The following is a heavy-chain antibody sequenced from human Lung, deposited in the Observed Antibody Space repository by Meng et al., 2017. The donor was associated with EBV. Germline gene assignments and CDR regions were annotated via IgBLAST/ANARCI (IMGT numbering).Heavy chain of an antibody. CDR3: ARGGTSSAPFDY. Sequence: QGQLQESGPGLVKPSQPLSLTCTVSGGSISSGGYYWSWIRQHPGKGLEWIGYIYYSGSTYYNPSLKSLVTISVDTSKNQFSLKLSSVTAADTAVYYCARGGTSSAPFDYWGQGTLVTVSS. J-gene: IGHJ4*02. CDR1: GGSISSGGYY. CDR2: IYYSGST. D-gene: IGHD2-2*01. V-gene: IGHV4-31*01.